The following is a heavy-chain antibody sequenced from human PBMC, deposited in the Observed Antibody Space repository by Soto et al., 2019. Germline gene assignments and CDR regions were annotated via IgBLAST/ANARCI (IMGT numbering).Heavy chain of an antibody. J-gene: IGHJ6*03. V-gene: IGHV3-48*01. CDR2: ISSSSSTI. Sequence: EVQLVESGGGLVQPGGSLRLSCAASGFTFSSYSMNWVRQAPGKGLEWVSYISSSSSTIYYADSVKGRFTISRDNAKNSLYLQMNSLRAEDTAVYYCARDQETYCDASWDYYYYYYMDVWGKGTTVTVSS. CDR3: ARDQETYCDASWDYYYYYYMDV. CDR1: GFTFSSYS. D-gene: IGHD4-17*01.